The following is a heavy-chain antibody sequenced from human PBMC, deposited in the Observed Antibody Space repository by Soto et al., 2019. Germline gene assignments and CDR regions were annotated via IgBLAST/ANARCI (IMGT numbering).Heavy chain of an antibody. Sequence: EVQLLESGGGLVQPGGSLRLSCAASGFTSGNFAMSWIRQAPGKGLEWVSGVSAGGHRTYCADSVEGRFTISRDNSRNTLYLQMNCLRAEDTAVYYCATQMTAVTPFDFWGQGTLVSVSS. CDR1: GFTSGNFA. D-gene: IGHD4-17*01. V-gene: IGHV3-23*01. CDR2: VSAGGHRT. CDR3: ATQMTAVTPFDF. J-gene: IGHJ4*02.